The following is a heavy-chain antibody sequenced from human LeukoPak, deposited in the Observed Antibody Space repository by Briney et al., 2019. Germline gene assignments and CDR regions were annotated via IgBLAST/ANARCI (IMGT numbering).Heavy chain of an antibody. D-gene: IGHD1-26*01. J-gene: IGHJ4*02. Sequence: GGSLRLSCTASGFTFGDYAMSWVRQAPGKGLEWVGFIRSKAYGGTTEYAASVKGRFTISRDDSKSIAYLQMNSLKTEDTAVYYCTTENERVGATNYWGQGTLVTVSS. CDR1: GFTFGDYA. V-gene: IGHV3-49*04. CDR2: IRSKAYGGTT. CDR3: TTENERVGATNY.